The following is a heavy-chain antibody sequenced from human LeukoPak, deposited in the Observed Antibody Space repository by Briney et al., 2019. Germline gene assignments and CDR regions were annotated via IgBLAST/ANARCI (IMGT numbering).Heavy chain of an antibody. Sequence: KPSETLSLTCTVSGDSISNYYWSWLRQPPGKGLEWVAYIYYTGDTNYNPSLKSRVTISVDTSKNQFSLRLSSVTAADTAVYYCARDGDYGGPYYFDYWGQGTLVTVSS. CDR3: ARDGDYGGPYYFDY. CDR2: IYYTGDT. V-gene: IGHV4-59*01. CDR1: GDSISNYY. J-gene: IGHJ4*02. D-gene: IGHD4-17*01.